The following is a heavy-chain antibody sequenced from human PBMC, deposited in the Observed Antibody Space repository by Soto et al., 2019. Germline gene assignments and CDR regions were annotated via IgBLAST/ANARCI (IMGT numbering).Heavy chain of an antibody. J-gene: IGHJ5*02. Sequence: PGGSLRLSCAASGFTFSSYSMNWVRQAPGKGLEWVSYISSSSSTIYYADSVKGRFTISRDNAKNSLYLQMNSLRDEDTAVYYCARDVYSSTWVRGNWFDPWGQGTLVTVSS. V-gene: IGHV3-48*02. CDR3: ARDVYSSTWVRGNWFDP. CDR2: ISSSSSTI. CDR1: GFTFSSYS. D-gene: IGHD6-13*01.